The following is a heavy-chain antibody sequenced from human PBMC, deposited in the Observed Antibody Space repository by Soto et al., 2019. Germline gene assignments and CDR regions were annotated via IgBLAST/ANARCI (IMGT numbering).Heavy chain of an antibody. CDR1: GFTFSSYS. V-gene: IGHV3-48*01. CDR2: ISSSSSTI. D-gene: IGHD2-15*01. J-gene: IGHJ6*02. Sequence: GGSLRLSCAASGFTFSSYSMNWVRQAPGKGLEWVSYISSSSSTIYYADSVKGRFTISRDNAKNSLYLQMNSLRAEDTAVYYCARAGGWQDFGYYGMDVWGQGTTVTVSS. CDR3: ARAGGWQDFGYYGMDV.